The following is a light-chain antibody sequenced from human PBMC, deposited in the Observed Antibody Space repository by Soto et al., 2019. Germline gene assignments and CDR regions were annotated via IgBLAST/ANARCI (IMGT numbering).Light chain of an antibody. CDR2: DVS. CDR1: SSDVGGYNY. CDR3: CSYAGSYTRI. J-gene: IGLJ2*01. V-gene: IGLV2-11*01. Sequence: QSALTQPRSVSGSPGQSVTISCTGTSSDVGGYNYVSWYQQHPGKVPKLMIYDVSKRPSGVPDRFSASKSGNTASLTISGLQAEDEAHYYCCSYAGSYTRIFGGGTKVTVL.